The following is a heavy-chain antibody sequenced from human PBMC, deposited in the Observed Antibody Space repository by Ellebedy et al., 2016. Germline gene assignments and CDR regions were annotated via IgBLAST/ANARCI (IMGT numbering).Heavy chain of an antibody. CDR2: IYPGDSDT. D-gene: IGHD1-26*01. J-gene: IGHJ4*02. Sequence: GESLKISXKGSGYIFTSYWIGWVRQMPGKGLEWMGIIYPGDSDTRYSPSFQGQVTISADKSIGTAYLQWSSLKASDTAMYYCARRAFGSSYANFDYWGQGTLVTVSS. V-gene: IGHV5-51*01. CDR3: ARRAFGSSYANFDY. CDR1: GYIFTSYW.